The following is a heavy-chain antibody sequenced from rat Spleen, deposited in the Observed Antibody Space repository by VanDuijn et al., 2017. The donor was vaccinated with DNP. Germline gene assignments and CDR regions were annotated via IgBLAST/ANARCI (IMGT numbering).Heavy chain of an antibody. Sequence: EVHLVESGGGLVQPGRSLKLSCVASGFIFSNYWMTWIRQAPGKGLEWVASITNTGDSTYYSDSVKGRFTISRDNAKSTLYLQMDSLRSEDTATYYCARHFLYVYYGPVMDAWGQGASVTVSS. J-gene: IGHJ4*01. D-gene: IGHD1-6*01. V-gene: IGHV5-31*01. CDR1: GFIFSNYW. CDR2: ITNTGDST. CDR3: ARHFLYVYYGPVMDA.